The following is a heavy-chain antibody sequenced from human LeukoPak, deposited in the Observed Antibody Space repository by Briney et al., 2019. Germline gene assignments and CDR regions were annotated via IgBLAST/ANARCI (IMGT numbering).Heavy chain of an antibody. D-gene: IGHD3-10*01. CDR2: ISGDGGNT. J-gene: IGHJ6*03. V-gene: IGHV3-43*02. CDR3: AKDLSVRGWAYYYMNV. CDR1: GFTFDGYV. Sequence: GGSLRLSCAASGFTFDGYVMHWVRQAPGKGLEWVSLISGDGGNTYYADSVKGRFTISRDNSENSLYLQMNSLRTEDTTLYYCAKDLSVRGWAYYYMNVWGKGTAVTVSS.